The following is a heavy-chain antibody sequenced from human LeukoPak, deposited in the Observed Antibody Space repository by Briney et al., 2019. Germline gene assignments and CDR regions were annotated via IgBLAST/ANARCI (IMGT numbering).Heavy chain of an antibody. CDR3: AKRKGYCGGDICYLFDS. D-gene: IGHD2-15*01. Sequence: ASVKVSCKASGYTFTSSDINWVRQAPGQGLEWMGWMNPNSGNTGYAQNFQGRITLTRDTSISTAHMELSSLRSEDTAVYYCAKRKGYCGGDICYLFDSWGQGTLVTVSS. CDR1: GYTFTSSD. V-gene: IGHV1-8*01. CDR2: MNPNSGNT. J-gene: IGHJ4*02.